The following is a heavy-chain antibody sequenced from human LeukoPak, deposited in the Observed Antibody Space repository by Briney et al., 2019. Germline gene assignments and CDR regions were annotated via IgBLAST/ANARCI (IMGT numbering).Heavy chain of an antibody. CDR3: ARDVYYDILTGYGMDV. J-gene: IGHJ6*02. CDR2: ISAYNGNT. D-gene: IGHD3-9*01. V-gene: IGHV1-18*01. CDR1: GYTFTSYG. Sequence: ASVKVSCKASGYTFTSYGISWVRQAPGQGLEWMGWISAYNGNTNYAQKLQGRVTMTTDTPTSTAYMELRSLRSDDTAVYYCARDVYYDILTGYGMDVWGQGTTVTVSS.